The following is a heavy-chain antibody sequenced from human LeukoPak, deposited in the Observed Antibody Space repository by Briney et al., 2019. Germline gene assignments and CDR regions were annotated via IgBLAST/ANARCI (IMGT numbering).Heavy chain of an antibody. CDR3: ARDLAGGYDYYYYYGMDV. Sequence: PGGSLRLSCAASGFTFSSYSMNWVRQAPGKGLEWVSSISSSSSYIYYADSVKGRFTISRDNAKNSLYPQMNSLRAEDTAVYYCARDLAGGYDYYYYYGMDVWGQGTTVTVSS. CDR1: GFTFSSYS. J-gene: IGHJ6*02. V-gene: IGHV3-21*01. D-gene: IGHD5-12*01. CDR2: ISSSSSYI.